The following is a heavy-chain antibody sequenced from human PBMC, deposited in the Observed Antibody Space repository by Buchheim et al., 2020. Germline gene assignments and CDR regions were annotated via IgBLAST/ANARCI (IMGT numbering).Heavy chain of an antibody. CDR3: AKQRLADSSSWSYY. CDR1: GFTFSSYA. V-gene: IGHV3-23*01. D-gene: IGHD6-13*01. CDR2: ISGGGGSA. J-gene: IGHJ4*02. Sequence: EVQLLESGGGLVQPGGSLRLSCAASGFTFSSYAMSWVRQAPGKGLEWVSVISGGGGSAYYADSVKGRFTISRDNSKNTLYLQMNSLRAEDTAIYYCAKQRLADSSSWSYYWGQGTL.